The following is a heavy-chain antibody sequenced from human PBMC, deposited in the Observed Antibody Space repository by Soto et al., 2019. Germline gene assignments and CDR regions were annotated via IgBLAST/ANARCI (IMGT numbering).Heavy chain of an antibody. CDR2: IYAGTIT. J-gene: IGHJ4*02. D-gene: IGHD3-22*01. V-gene: IGHV3-53*01. CDR1: GITVSSYY. Sequence: GGSLRLSCAVSGITVSSYYMSWVRQAAGKGLEWVSVIYAGTITYYADSVKGRFTIYRDNSKDTLNLEMNSLRVEDTAVYYCARIPYDNSGTIFDYWGQGTLVTVSS. CDR3: ARIPYDNSGTIFDY.